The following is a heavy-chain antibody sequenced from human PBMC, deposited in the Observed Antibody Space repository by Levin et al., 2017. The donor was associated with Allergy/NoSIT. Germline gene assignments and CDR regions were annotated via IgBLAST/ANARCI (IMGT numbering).Heavy chain of an antibody. CDR1: GFSFSGHT. V-gene: IGHV3-23*01. CDR2: ISHSGGST. CDR3: ATEGSSWYPPGDPFEY. Sequence: PPGGSLRLSCAASGFSFSGHTMSWVRQAPEKGLEWVSGISHSGGSTYYADSVKGRFTISRDNSKNTLYLQMNSLSAEDTAVYYCATEGSSWYPPGDPFEYWGQGTQVTVSS. J-gene: IGHJ4*02. D-gene: IGHD6-13*01.